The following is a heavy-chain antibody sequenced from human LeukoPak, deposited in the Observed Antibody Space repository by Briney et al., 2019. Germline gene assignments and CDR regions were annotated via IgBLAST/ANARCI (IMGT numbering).Heavy chain of an antibody. CDR1: GGSLSSYY. D-gene: IGHD5-12*01. V-gene: IGHV4-59*01. CDR3: ARGGYSGYMNWFDP. J-gene: IGHJ5*02. Sequence: SETLSLTCTVSGGSLSSYYWSWIRQPPGKGLEWIGYIYYSGSTNYNPSLKSRVTISVDTSKNQFSLKLSSVTAADTAVYYCARGGYSGYMNWFDPWGQGTLVTVSS. CDR2: IYYSGST.